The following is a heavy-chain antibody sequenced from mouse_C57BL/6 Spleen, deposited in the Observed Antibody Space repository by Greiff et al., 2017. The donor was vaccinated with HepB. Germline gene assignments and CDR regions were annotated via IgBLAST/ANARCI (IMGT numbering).Heavy chain of an antibody. CDR2: ISDGGSYT. D-gene: IGHD4-1*02. J-gene: IGHJ3*01. CDR3: ARVSTGTGFAY. CDR1: GFTFSSYA. Sequence: EVKLVESGGGLVKPGGSLKLSCAASGFTFSSYAMSWVRQTPEKRLEWVATISDGGSYTYYPDNVKGRFTISRDNAKNNLYLQMSHLKSEDTAMYYCARVSTGTGFAYWGQGTLVTVSA. V-gene: IGHV5-4*03.